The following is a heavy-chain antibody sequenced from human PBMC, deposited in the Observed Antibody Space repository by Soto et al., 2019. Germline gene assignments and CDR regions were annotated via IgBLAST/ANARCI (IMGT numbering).Heavy chain of an antibody. CDR3: ARGFFDYGMDV. Sequence: PSETLSLTCAVSGGSISSSGNSWNWIRQPPGKGLEWIGYIYHSGSTYYNPSLKSRVTISIDRSKNQFSLKLSSVTAADTAMYYCARGFFDYGMDVWGQGTTVTVSS. CDR2: IYHSGST. J-gene: IGHJ6*02. D-gene: IGHD3-3*01. CDR1: GGSISSSGNS. V-gene: IGHV4-30-2*01.